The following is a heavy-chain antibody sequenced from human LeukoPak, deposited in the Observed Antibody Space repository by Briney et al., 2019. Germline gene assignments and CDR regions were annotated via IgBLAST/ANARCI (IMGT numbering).Heavy chain of an antibody. CDR1: GGSFSGYY. J-gene: IGHJ4*02. Sequence: PSETLSLTCAVYGGSFSGYYWSWIRQPPGKGLEWIGEINHSGSTNYNPSLKSRVTISVDTSKNQFSLKLSSVTAADTAVYYCARRGVVVTVDYWGQGTLVTVSS. D-gene: IGHD2-21*02. CDR2: INHSGST. CDR3: ARRGVVVTVDY. V-gene: IGHV4-34*01.